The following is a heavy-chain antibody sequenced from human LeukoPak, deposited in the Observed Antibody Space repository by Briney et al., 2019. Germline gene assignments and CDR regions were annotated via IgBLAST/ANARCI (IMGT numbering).Heavy chain of an antibody. J-gene: IGHJ6*02. CDR2: IYPGDSDT. D-gene: IGHD2-15*01. CDR3: ARLSGYCSGGSCYLGDGMDV. Sequence: GESLKISCKGSGYSFTSYWIGWVRQMPGKGLEWMGIIYPGDSDTRYSPSFQGQVTISADKSISTAYLQWSSLKASDTAMYYCARLSGYCSGGSCYLGDGMDVWGQGTTVTVSS. CDR1: GYSFTSYW. V-gene: IGHV5-51*01.